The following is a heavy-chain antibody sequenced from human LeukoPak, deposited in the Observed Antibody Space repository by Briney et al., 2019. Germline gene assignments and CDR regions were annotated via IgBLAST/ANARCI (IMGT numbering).Heavy chain of an antibody. CDR1: GFTFSSYA. CDR3: VKTPYSSTWYVGDS. Sequence: GGSLRLSCSASGFTFSSYAMHWVRQAAGEGLEYVSAINSDGDSTYYADSVKGRFTISRDNSKNTLYLQMSSLRPEDSAVYYRVKTPYSSTWYVGDSWGQGTLVTVSS. V-gene: IGHV3-64D*06. CDR2: INSDGDST. J-gene: IGHJ4*02. D-gene: IGHD2/OR15-2a*01.